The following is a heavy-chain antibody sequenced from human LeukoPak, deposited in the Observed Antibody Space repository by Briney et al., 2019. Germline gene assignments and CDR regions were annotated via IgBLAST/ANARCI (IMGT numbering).Heavy chain of an antibody. J-gene: IGHJ1*01. D-gene: IGHD2-8*01. Sequence: ASVKVSCKASGYPFTKYGITWVRQAPGQGLEWMGWVGTYTGKTNYAQNLQGRVTMTTDTSTRTAYMELGSLRSDDTAVYYCASCHCTNGVCYGECEYFQHWGQGTLVTVSS. CDR2: VGTYTGKT. V-gene: IGHV1-18*01. CDR1: GYPFTKYG. CDR3: ASCHCTNGVCYGECEYFQH.